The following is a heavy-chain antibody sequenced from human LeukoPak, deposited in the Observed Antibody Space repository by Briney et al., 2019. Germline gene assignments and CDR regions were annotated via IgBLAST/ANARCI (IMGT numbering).Heavy chain of an antibody. Sequence: PGGSLRLSCAASGFTFSSYAMSWVRQAPGKGLEWVSAISGSGGSTYYADSVKGRFTISRDNSKNTLYLQMNSLRAEDTAVYYCAKDLFPRDCSGGRCHYFDCWGRGTLVTVSS. CDR1: GFTFSSYA. V-gene: IGHV3-23*01. D-gene: IGHD2-15*01. CDR3: AKDLFPRDCSGGRCHYFDC. CDR2: ISGSGGST. J-gene: IGHJ4*02.